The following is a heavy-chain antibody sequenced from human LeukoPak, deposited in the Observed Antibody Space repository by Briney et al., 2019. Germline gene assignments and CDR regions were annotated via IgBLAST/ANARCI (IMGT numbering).Heavy chain of an antibody. J-gene: IGHJ4*02. D-gene: IGHD2-8*01. CDR3: ARALIGYYFDY. CDR2: ISASGGMT. CDR1: GFTVTDYA. V-gene: IGHV3-23*01. Sequence: GGSLRLSCAASGFTVTDYAMTWVRQAPGKGLEWVSSISASGGMTYYADSVKGRFTVSRDNSKNSLYLQMNSLRAEDTAVYYCARALIGYYFDYWGQGTLVTVSS.